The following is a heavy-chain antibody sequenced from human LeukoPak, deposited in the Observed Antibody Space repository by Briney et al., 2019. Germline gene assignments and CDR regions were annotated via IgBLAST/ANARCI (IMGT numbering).Heavy chain of an antibody. CDR1: GYTFTSYG. Sequence: ASVKVSCKASGYTFTSYGISWVRQAPGQGLEWMGWISAYNGNTNYAQKLQGRCNMTTDTSTSPAYIELRSLGSLDPGMLYCTTDPLYPYRSRAIRHPGDWFDRWGETTLATAS. J-gene: IGHJ5*02. CDR2: ISAYNGNT. CDR3: TTDPLYPYRSRAIRHPGDWFDR. D-gene: IGHD6-19*01. V-gene: IGHV1-18*04.